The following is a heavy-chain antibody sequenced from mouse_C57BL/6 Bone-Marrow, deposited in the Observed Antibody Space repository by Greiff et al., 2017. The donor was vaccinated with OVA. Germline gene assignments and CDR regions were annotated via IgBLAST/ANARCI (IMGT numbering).Heavy chain of an antibody. CDR2: IYPGDGDT. J-gene: IGHJ3*01. CDR1: GYAFSSSW. V-gene: IGHV1-82*01. Sequence: QVQLQQSGPELVKPGASVKISCKASGYAFSSSWMNWVKQRPGKGLEWIGRIYPGDGDTNYNGKFKGKATLTADKSSSTAYMQLSSLTSEDSAVYLCTRSYYDDDEAAWFAYWGQGTLVTVSA. D-gene: IGHD2-4*01. CDR3: TRSYYDDDEAAWFAY.